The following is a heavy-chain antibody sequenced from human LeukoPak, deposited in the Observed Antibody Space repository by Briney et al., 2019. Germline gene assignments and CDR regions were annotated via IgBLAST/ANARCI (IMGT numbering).Heavy chain of an antibody. J-gene: IGHJ4*02. CDR1: GFTFSSYS. Sequence: PGGSLRLSCVASGFTFSSYSMNWVRQAPGKGLEWVSSISSSSSYIYYADSVKGRFTISRDNAKNSLYLQMNSLRAEDTAVYYCARDKVVGYSYGLCYFDYWGQGTLVTVSS. V-gene: IGHV3-21*01. CDR2: ISSSSSYI. D-gene: IGHD5-18*01. CDR3: ARDKVVGYSYGLCYFDY.